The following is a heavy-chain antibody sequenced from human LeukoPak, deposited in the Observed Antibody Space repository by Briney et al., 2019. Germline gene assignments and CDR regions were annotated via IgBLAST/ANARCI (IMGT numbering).Heavy chain of an antibody. Sequence: QTLSLTCAISGDSVSSNSAAWDWIRQSPSRGLEWLGRTYYRSKWYNDYAVSVKSRITINPDTSKNQFSLQLNSVTPEDTAVYYCARSKIRQTAKGPFDYWGQGTLVTVSS. CDR1: GDSVSSNSAA. V-gene: IGHV6-1*01. CDR2: TYYRSKWYN. CDR3: ARSKIRQTAKGPFDY. J-gene: IGHJ4*02.